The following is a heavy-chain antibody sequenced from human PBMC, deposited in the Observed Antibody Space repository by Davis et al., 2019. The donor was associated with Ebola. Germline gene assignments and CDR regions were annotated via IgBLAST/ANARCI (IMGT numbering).Heavy chain of an antibody. Sequence: PCMCFGYRFPSYWIGWVRQMPGKGLEWMGIIYPGDSDTRYSPSFQGQVTISADKSISTAYLQWSSLKASDTAMYYCASQLGGSGSYYLYDYWGQGTLVTVSS. CDR3: ASQLGGSGSYYLYDY. D-gene: IGHD3-10*01. CDR1: GYRFPSYW. J-gene: IGHJ4*02. V-gene: IGHV5-51*01. CDR2: IYPGDSDT.